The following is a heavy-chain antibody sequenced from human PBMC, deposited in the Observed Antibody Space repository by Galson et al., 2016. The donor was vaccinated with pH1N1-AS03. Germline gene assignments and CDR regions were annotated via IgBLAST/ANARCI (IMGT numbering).Heavy chain of an antibody. J-gene: IGHJ4*02. CDR1: GGSFSGYY. V-gene: IGHV4-34*01. CDR2: IHHSGSTT. Sequence: ETLSLPCAVYGGSFSGYYWSWIRQPPGKGLEWIGEIHHSGSTTNYSPSLKSRVTISVDTSQKQFSLKLTSVTAADTAVYFCARGGVFFSGSGSYHNWGQGTLVIVSS. CDR3: ARGGVFFSGSGSYHN. D-gene: IGHD3-10*01.